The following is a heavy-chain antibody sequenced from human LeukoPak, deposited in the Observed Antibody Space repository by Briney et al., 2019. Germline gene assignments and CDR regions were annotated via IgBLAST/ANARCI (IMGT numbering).Heavy chain of an antibody. CDR2: ISAYNGNA. CDR1: GYTFSSYG. CDR3: AREGYSSSPELGAFDI. J-gene: IGHJ3*02. V-gene: IGHV1-18*01. D-gene: IGHD6-13*01. Sequence: ASVKVSCKASGYTFSSYGITWVRQAPGQGLEWMGWISAYNGNANYALKLQGRVTMTTDTSTSTAYMDLRSLRSEDTAVYYCAREGYSSSPELGAFDIWGQGTMVTVSS.